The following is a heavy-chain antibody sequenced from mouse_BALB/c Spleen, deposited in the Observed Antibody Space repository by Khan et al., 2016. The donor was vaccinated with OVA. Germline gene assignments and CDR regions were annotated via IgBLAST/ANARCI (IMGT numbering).Heavy chain of an antibody. CDR3: ARGLNYYGSWFAY. V-gene: IGHV9-1*02. J-gene: IGHJ3*01. D-gene: IGHD1-1*01. Sequence: QIQLVQSGPELKKPGETVKISCKASGYTFTNFGMNWVKQAPGKALKWMGWINTSTGEPTYADAFKGRFAFSLETSASTAYLQINNLKNEDMATYFCARGLNYYGSWFAYWGQGTLVTVSA. CDR1: GYTFTNFG. CDR2: INTSTGEP.